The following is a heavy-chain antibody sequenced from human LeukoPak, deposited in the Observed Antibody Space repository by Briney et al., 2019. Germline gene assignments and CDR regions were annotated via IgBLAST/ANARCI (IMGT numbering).Heavy chain of an antibody. Sequence: SVKVSCKAPGGAFSSYAISWVRQAPGQGLEWMGRIIPILGIANYAQKFQGRVTITADKSTITAYMELSSLRSEDTAVYYCARVDGMDVWGQGTTVTVSS. V-gene: IGHV1-69*04. J-gene: IGHJ6*02. CDR2: IIPILGIA. CDR3: ARVDGMDV. CDR1: GGAFSSYA.